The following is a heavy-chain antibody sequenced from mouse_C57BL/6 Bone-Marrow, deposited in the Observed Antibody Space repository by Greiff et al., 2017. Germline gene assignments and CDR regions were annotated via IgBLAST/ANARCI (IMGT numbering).Heavy chain of an antibody. CDR2: IYPRSGNT. D-gene: IGHD1-1*01. V-gene: IGHV1-81*01. CDR3: ARRNTTVTY. CDR1: GYSFTSYG. Sequence: QVQLQQSGAELARPGASVKLSCKASGYSFTSYGISWVKQRTGQGLEWIGEIYPRSGNTYYTEKFKAKATLTADKSSSTAYMELRSMTSEDSAVYFCARRNTTVTYWGQGTTLTVSA. J-gene: IGHJ2*01.